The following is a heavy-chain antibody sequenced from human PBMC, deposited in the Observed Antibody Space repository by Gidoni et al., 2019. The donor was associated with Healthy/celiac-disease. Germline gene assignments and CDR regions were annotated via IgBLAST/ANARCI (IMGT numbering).Heavy chain of an antibody. J-gene: IGHJ6*02. V-gene: IGHV4-34*01. CDR1: GRSFSGYY. Sequence: QVQLQQCGAGLLKPSEPLSLTCAVHGRSFSGYYRSPPRQPPGKGLEWIGEIKHSGSTNYNPSLKSRVTISVDTSKNQFSLKLSSVTAADTAVYYCARRRYRYYGSGSYGYYYYYGMDVWGQGTTVTVSS. CDR3: ARRRYRYYGSGSYGYYYYYGMDV. D-gene: IGHD3-10*01. CDR2: IKHSGST.